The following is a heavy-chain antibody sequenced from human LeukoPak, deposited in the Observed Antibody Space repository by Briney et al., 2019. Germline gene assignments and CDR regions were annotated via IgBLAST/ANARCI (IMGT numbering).Heavy chain of an antibody. CDR3: AGKYPVVYYGMDV. V-gene: IGHV4-59*01. CDR2: IYYSGST. D-gene: IGHD2-2*01. CDR1: GGSISSYY. J-gene: IGHJ6*02. Sequence: SETLSLTCTVSGGSISSYYWSWIRQPPGKGLEWSGYIYYSGSTNYNPSLKSRVTISVDTSKNQFSLKLSSVTAADTAVYYCAGKYPVVYYGMDVWGQGTTVTVSS.